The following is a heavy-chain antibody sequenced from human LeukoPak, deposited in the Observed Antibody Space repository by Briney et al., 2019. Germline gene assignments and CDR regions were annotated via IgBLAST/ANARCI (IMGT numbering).Heavy chain of an antibody. J-gene: IGHJ4*02. D-gene: IGHD6-13*01. Sequence: GGSLRLSCAASGFTFSSYEMNWVRQAPGKGLEWVSYISSSGRTKYYADSVKGRFTISRDNSKNTLYLQMNSLRAEDTAVYYCARGGPAAGRFDYWGQGTLVTVSS. CDR3: ARGGPAAGRFDY. V-gene: IGHV3-48*03. CDR2: ISSSGRTK. CDR1: GFTFSSYE.